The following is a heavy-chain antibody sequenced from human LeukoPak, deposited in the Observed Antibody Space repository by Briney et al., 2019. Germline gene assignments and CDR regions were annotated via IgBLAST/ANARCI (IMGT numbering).Heavy chain of an antibody. Sequence: GGSLRLSCAASGFTFSSYAMHWVRQAPGKGLEWVAVISYDGSNKYYADSVKGRFTISRDNGKNSLYLEMNSLRAEDTAVYYCARDAQNYYDSSGFDYWGQGTLVTVSS. J-gene: IGHJ4*02. D-gene: IGHD3-22*01. CDR1: GFTFSSYA. CDR3: ARDAQNYYDSSGFDY. V-gene: IGHV3-30*04. CDR2: ISYDGSNK.